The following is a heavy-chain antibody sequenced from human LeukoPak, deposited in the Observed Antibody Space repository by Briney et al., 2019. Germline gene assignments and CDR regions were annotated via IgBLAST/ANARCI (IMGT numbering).Heavy chain of an antibody. CDR1: GFTFSSYS. Sequence: GGSLRLSCAASGFTFSSYSMNWVRQAPGKGLEWVSSISSSSSYIYYADSVKGRFTISRDNAKNSLYLQMNSLRAEGTAVYYCARELRDIVVVPAVINNWFDPWGQGTLVTVSS. CDR2: ISSSSSYI. J-gene: IGHJ5*02. V-gene: IGHV3-21*01. D-gene: IGHD2-2*02. CDR3: ARELRDIVVVPAVINNWFDP.